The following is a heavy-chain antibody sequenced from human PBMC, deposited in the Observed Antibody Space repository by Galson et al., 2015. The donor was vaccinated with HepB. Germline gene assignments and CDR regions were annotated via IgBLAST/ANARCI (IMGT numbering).Heavy chain of an antibody. J-gene: IGHJ6*02. D-gene: IGHD1-26*01. Sequence: ETLSLTCTVSGGSISSSISYWGWIRQPPGKGLEWIGNIYYTGSTFYNPSLKSRVTISVDTSKNQFSLRLSSVTAADTAVYYCARDIESYQGSGYYLYLGMDVWGQGTTVTVSS. CDR2: IYYTGST. CDR3: ARDIESYQGSGYYLYLGMDV. V-gene: IGHV4-39*02. CDR1: GGSISSSISY.